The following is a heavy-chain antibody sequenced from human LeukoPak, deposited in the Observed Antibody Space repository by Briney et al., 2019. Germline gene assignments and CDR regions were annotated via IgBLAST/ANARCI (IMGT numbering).Heavy chain of an antibody. Sequence: GGSLRLSCAASGFTFSSYWMSWVRQAPGEGLEWAANIKQDGSEKYYVASVTGRSTISRDNAKNSLYLQMNSLRAEDTAVYYCAIYKAYYYDSSGYYPDYWGQGTLVTVSS. CDR2: IKQDGSEK. CDR3: AIYKAYYYDSSGYYPDY. D-gene: IGHD3-22*01. V-gene: IGHV3-7*01. J-gene: IGHJ4*02. CDR1: GFTFSSYW.